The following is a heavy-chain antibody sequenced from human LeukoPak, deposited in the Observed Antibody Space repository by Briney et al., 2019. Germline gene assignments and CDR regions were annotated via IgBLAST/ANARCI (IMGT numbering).Heavy chain of an antibody. CDR3: ARWTPFDIVVVPAAMQVDY. D-gene: IGHD2-2*01. V-gene: IGHV4-34*01. CDR1: GGSFSGYY. J-gene: IGHJ4*02. CDR2: INHSGST. Sequence: SETLSLTCAVYGGSFSGYYWSWIRQPPGKGLEWIGEINHSGSTNYNPSLKSRVTISVDTSKNQFSLKLSPVTAADTAVYYCARWTPFDIVVVPAAMQVDYWGQGTLVTVSS.